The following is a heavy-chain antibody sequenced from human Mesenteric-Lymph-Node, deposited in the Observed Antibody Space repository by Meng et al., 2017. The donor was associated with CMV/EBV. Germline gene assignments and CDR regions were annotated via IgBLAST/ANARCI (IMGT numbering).Heavy chain of an antibody. CDR3: ARVGYFDFSFDS. D-gene: IGHD3-3*01. CDR2: IYYSGSI. J-gene: IGHJ4*02. V-gene: IGHV4-61*01. CDR1: GGSVRSDSHY. Sequence: SETLSLTCTVSGGSVRSDSHYWSWIQQPPGKGLEWIGYIYYSGSIDYNPSLKSRVTMSINTSKNQFSLRLSSVTAADTAVYYCARVGYFDFSFDSWGQGTLVTVSS.